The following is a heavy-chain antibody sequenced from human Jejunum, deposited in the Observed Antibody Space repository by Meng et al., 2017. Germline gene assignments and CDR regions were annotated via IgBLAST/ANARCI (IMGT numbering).Heavy chain of an antibody. CDR1: GFTFSTYG. Sequence: VQLVVSGGGVVPPGRSLRLSWAGTGFTFSTYGMHWVRQAPGKGLEWVAVIWPDGRKEDYADSVKGRFTISRENSKNTLYLQMNTLRAEDTAVYYCARWEWQHVSFFDNWGQGTLVTVSS. D-gene: IGHD3-3*01. J-gene: IGHJ4*02. CDR2: IWPDGRKE. CDR3: ARWEWQHVSFFDN. V-gene: IGHV3-33*01.